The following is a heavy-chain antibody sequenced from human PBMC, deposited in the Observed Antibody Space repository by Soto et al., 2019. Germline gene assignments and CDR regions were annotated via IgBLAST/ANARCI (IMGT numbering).Heavy chain of an antibody. J-gene: IGHJ5*01. CDR2: ISGSSIRT. D-gene: IGHD6-6*01. Sequence: EMQVLESGGGFVQPGASLRLSCSASGFIFSNYAMSWARQAPGKGLEWVSTISGSSIRTDYADDVKGRYTISRDNSKNTLDLQMNNLRVEDTAIYYCSKDHAREQFVRGENWFDSWGQGTLVTVSS. V-gene: IGHV3-23*01. CDR3: SKDHAREQFVRGENWFDS. CDR1: GFIFSNYA.